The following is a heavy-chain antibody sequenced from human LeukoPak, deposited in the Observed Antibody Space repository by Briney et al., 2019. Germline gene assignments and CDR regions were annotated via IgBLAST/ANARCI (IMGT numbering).Heavy chain of an antibody. CDR2: IYHSGST. D-gene: IGHD1-26*01. V-gene: IGHV4-4*02. CDR1: GGSISSSNW. Sequence: SETLSLTCAVSGGSISSSNWWSWVRQPPGKGLEWIGEIYHSGSTNYNPSLKSRVTISVDTSKNQFSLKLSSVTAADTAVYYCARGGGSYYEDYWGQGTLVTVPS. J-gene: IGHJ4*02. CDR3: ARGGGSYYEDY.